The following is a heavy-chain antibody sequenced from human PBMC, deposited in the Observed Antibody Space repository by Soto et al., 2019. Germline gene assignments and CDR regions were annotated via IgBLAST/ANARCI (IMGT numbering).Heavy chain of an antibody. V-gene: IGHV1-3*01. D-gene: IGHD2-2*01. CDR2: INAGNGNT. CDR1: GYTSTSYA. Sequence: ASVKVSCKASGYTSTSYAMHWVRQAPGQRLEWMGWINAGNGNTKYSQKFQGRVTITRDTSASTAYMELSSLRSEDTAVYYCARDLYCRGTSCSRFWGYFDYWG. J-gene: IGHJ4*01. CDR3: ARDLYCRGTSCSRFWGYFDY.